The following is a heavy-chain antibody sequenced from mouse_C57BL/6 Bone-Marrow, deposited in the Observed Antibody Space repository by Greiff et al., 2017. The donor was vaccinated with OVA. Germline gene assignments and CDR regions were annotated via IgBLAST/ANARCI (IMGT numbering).Heavy chain of an antibody. CDR2: IDPENGDT. Sequence: VQLKQSGAELVRPGASVELSCTASGFNIKDDYMHWVKQRPEQGLEWIGWIDPENGDTEYASKFQGKATITADTSSNTAYLQLSSLTSEDTAVYYCTAYSNFYAMDYWGQGTSVTVAS. J-gene: IGHJ4*01. CDR3: TAYSNFYAMDY. D-gene: IGHD2-5*01. V-gene: IGHV14-4*01. CDR1: GFNIKDDY.